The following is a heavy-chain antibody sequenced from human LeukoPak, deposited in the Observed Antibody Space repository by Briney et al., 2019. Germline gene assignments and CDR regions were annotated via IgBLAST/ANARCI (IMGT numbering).Heavy chain of an antibody. J-gene: IGHJ4*02. CDR3: ARGGGTSCLLGYCSGGSRY. CDR1: GYTFTGYY. CDR2: INPNSGGT. V-gene: IGHV1-2*02. Sequence: ASVKVSCEASGYTFTGYYMHWVRQAPGQGLEWMGWINPNSGGTNYAQKFQGRATMTRDTSISTAYMELSRLRSDDTAVYYCARGGGTSCLLGYCSGGSRYWGQGTLVTVSS. D-gene: IGHD2-15*01.